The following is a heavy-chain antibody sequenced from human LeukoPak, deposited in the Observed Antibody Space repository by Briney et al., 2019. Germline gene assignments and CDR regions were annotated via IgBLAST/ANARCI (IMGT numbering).Heavy chain of an antibody. CDR2: INPNSGGT. D-gene: IGHD6-13*01. CDR1: GYTFTGYY. V-gene: IGHV1-2*02. Sequence: GSVKVSCKASGYTFTGYYMHWVRQAPGQGLEWMGWINPNSGGTNYAQKFQGRVTMTRDTSISTAYMELSRLRSDDTAVYYCARDGSSSWYLGFNWFDPWGQGTLVTVSS. J-gene: IGHJ5*02. CDR3: ARDGSSSWYLGFNWFDP.